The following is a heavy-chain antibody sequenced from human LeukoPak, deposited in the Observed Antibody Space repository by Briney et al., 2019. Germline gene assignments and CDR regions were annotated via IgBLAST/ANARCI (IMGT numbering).Heavy chain of an antibody. Sequence: GRSLRLSCAAFGFTFDDYAMHWVRQAPGKGLEWVSSISWKSGSIGYADSVKGRFTISRDNVKDSLYLQMNSLRAEDMALYYCTKGEESGSYFDAFDLWGQGTMVTASS. V-gene: IGHV3-9*03. D-gene: IGHD1-26*01. J-gene: IGHJ3*01. CDR2: ISWKSGSI. CDR3: TKGEESGSYFDAFDL. CDR1: GFTFDDYA.